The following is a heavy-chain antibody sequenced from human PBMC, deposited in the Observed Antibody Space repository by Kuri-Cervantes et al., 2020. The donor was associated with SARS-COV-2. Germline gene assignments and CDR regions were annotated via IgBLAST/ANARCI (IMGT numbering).Heavy chain of an antibody. Sequence: GESLKISCAASGFTFSSYAMHWVRQAPGKGLEWVAVISYDGSNKYYADSVKGRFTISRDNSKNTLYLQMNSLRAEDTAVYYCAKRTSTGEYSIPSGPLGYWGQGTLVTVSS. CDR1: GFTFSSYA. CDR2: ISYDGSNK. CDR3: AKRTSTGEYSIPSGPLGY. V-gene: IGHV3-30-3*02. D-gene: IGHD6-6*01. J-gene: IGHJ4*02.